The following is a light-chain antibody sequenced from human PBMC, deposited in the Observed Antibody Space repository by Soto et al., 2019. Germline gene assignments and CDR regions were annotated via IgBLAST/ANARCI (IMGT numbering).Light chain of an antibody. CDR3: ASYTVSGTLI. Sequence: QSALTQPASVSGSPGLSITISCTGTSNDVGGHDYVSWYRQDPDRAPRLLIYEVTNRPSGISDRFSGSRSGNTASLTISGLQADDEATYYCASYTVSGTLIFGGGTKLTVL. CDR1: SNDVGGHDY. V-gene: IGLV2-14*01. J-gene: IGLJ2*01. CDR2: EVT.